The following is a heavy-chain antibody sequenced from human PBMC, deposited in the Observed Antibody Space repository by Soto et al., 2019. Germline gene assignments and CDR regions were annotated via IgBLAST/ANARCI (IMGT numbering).Heavy chain of an antibody. CDR2: ISPYNGDT. D-gene: IGHD2-15*01. CDR1: GYTFSDFG. V-gene: IGHV1-18*01. J-gene: IGHJ4*02. Sequence: ASVKVSCKASGYTFSDFGISWVLQAPGQGLEWMGWISPYNGDTKYTQKLQGRVTMTTDTSTGTAYMELRSLRSDDTAVYYCAREYCSGGSCYGVDYWGQGTLVTVSS. CDR3: AREYCSGGSCYGVDY.